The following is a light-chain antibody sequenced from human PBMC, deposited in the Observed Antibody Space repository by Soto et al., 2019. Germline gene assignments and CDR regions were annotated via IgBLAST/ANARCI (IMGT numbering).Light chain of an antibody. V-gene: IGKV3-20*01. CDR3: QQYGSSMT. J-gene: IGKJ4*01. Sequence: EIVLTQSPGTLSLSPGDRATLSCRASQSISNYLAWYQQKPGQAPRLVIYGASTRATANPDRFSGSGSGTDFTLATSSLEHEDFTVYYWQQYGSSMTLGGGTKLEIK. CDR2: GAS. CDR1: QSISNY.